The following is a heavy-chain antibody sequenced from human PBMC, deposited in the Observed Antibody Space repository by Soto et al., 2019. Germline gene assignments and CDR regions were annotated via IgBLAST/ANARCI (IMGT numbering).Heavy chain of an antibody. CDR3: ARHMLPPYYYYGMDV. Sequence: QVQLQESGPGLVKPSETLSLTCTVSGGSISSYYWSWIRQPPGKGLEWIGYIYYSGSTNYNPSLRSRVTISVDTSKNQFSLTLSSVTAADTAVYYCARHMLPPYYYYGMDVWGQGTTVTVSS. CDR2: IYYSGST. CDR1: GGSISSYY. J-gene: IGHJ6*02. D-gene: IGHD2-8*01. V-gene: IGHV4-59*08.